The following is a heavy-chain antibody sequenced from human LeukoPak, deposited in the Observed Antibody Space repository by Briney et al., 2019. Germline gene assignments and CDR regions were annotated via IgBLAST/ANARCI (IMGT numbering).Heavy chain of an antibody. J-gene: IGHJ4*02. CDR2: ISNDGTAI. CDR3: ARGVGEPSYYFDS. CDR1: RFTFNDYY. V-gene: IGHV3-11*01. D-gene: IGHD3-10*01. Sequence: PGGPLRLSCAASRFTFNDYYMSWIRQTPGQGREGVSCISNDGTAIYYADSVKGRFTISRDNAKNSLYLQMSSLRADDTAVYYCARGVGEPSYYFDSWGQGTIVAVSS.